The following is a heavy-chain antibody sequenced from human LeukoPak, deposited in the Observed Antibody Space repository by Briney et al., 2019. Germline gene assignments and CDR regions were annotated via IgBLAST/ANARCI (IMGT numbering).Heavy chain of an antibody. J-gene: IGHJ6*02. D-gene: IGHD3-3*01. CDR3: ARDFYGYDFWPSWSVDV. CDR2: IKQDGSEK. CDR1: GFTFSSYW. Sequence: GGSLRLSCAASGFTFSSYWMSWVRQAPGKGLEWVANIKQDGSEKYYVDSVKGRFTISRDNAKNSLYLQMNSLRAEDTAVYYCARDFYGYDFWPSWSVDVWGQGTTVTVSS. V-gene: IGHV3-7*01.